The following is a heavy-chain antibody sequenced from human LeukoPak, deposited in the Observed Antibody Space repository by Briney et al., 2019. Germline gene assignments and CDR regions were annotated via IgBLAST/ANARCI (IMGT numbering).Heavy chain of an antibody. D-gene: IGHD3-16*01. CDR3: ARVESLGIVDY. V-gene: IGHV3-74*01. CDR2: INSDGSSI. J-gene: IGHJ4*02. Sequence: PGGSLRLSCAASGFTFSSHWMHWVRQAPGKGLVWVSRINSDGSSISYADSVKGRFTISRDNSKNTLYLQMNSLRAEDTAVYYCARVESLGIVDYWGQGTLVTVSS. CDR1: GFTFSSHW.